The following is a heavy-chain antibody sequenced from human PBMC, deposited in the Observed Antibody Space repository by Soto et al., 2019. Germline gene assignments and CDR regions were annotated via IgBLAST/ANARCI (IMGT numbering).Heavy chain of an antibody. CDR1: GFTFSSYA. CDR2: ISYDGSNK. D-gene: IGHD3-10*01. V-gene: IGHV3-30-3*01. Sequence: GGSLRLSCAASGFTFSSYAMHWVRQAPGKGLEWVAVISYDGSNKYYADSVKGRFTISRDNSKNTLYLQMNSLRAEDTAVYYCARDKGMVRGVSWDYGMDVWGQGTTVTVS. CDR3: ARDKGMVRGVSWDYGMDV. J-gene: IGHJ6*02.